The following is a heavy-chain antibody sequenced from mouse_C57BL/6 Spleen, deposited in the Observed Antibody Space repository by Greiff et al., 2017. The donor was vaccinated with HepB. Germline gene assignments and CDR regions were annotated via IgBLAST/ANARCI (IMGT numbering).Heavy chain of an antibody. D-gene: IGHD2-4*01. CDR3: ARSGDYVPFAY. CDR2: INPSSGYT. J-gene: IGHJ3*01. Sequence: QVQLQQSGAELARPGASVKMSCKASGYTFTSYTMHWVKQRPGQGLEWIGYINPSSGYTTYNQKFKDKATLTADKSSSTAYMQLSSLTSEDSAVYYCARSGDYVPFAYWGQGTMVTVSA. CDR1: GYTFTSYT. V-gene: IGHV1-4*01.